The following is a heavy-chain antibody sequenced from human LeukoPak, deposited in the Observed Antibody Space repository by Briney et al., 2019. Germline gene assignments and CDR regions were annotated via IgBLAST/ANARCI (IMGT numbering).Heavy chain of an antibody. V-gene: IGHV1-2*06. D-gene: IGHD2-2*01. Sequence: ASVKVSCRASGYTFTGYHIHWVRQAPGQGLEWMGRINPNSGDTNYAQNFQGRVTMTRDTSINTAYMELSRLRSDDTAVYYCARDYCSSTSCLFDYWGQGTLVTVSS. CDR3: ARDYCSSTSCLFDY. CDR2: INPNSGDT. CDR1: GYTFTGYH. J-gene: IGHJ4*02.